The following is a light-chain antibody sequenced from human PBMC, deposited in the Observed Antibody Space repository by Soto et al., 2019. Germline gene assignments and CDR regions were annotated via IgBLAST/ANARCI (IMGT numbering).Light chain of an antibody. Sequence: QPVLTQSPSASASLGASVKLTCTLSSGHSNYAIAWHQQQSEKGPRYLMKLKSDGSHSKGDGIPDRFSGSSSGAERYLTISSLQSEDEADYYCQTWGSGIVVFGGGTQLTVL. CDR3: QTWGSGIVV. CDR1: SGHSNYA. CDR2: LKSDGSH. J-gene: IGLJ2*01. V-gene: IGLV4-69*01.